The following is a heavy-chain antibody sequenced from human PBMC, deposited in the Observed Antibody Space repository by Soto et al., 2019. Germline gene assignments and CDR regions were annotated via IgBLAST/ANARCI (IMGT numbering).Heavy chain of an antibody. Sequence: QITLKESGPTLVKPTQTLTLTCTFSCFSLSTSGVGVGWIRQPPGKALEWLALIYWDDDKRYSPSLKSRLTTPKHTPKNQVVLTMTNIDPVDTATYYFAHRRGSTQWPYYPGMDVWGQGTTVTVSS. D-gene: IGHD3-10*01. J-gene: IGHJ6*02. CDR2: IYWDDDK. CDR1: CFSLSTSGVG. CDR3: AHRRGSTQWPYYPGMDV. V-gene: IGHV2-5*02.